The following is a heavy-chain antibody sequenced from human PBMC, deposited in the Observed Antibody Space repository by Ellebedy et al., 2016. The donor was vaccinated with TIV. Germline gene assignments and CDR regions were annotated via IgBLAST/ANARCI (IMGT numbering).Heavy chain of an antibody. Sequence: GGSLRLSXAASGFTFTNAWMHWVRQAPGKGLVWVGRVKSKTDGGTIGYVASVRGRFTISRDDSKNTLDLQMNSLKTEDTAVYYCATGEDLDAFDIWGQGTMVTVSS. D-gene: IGHD2-15*01. CDR3: ATGEDLDAFDI. CDR2: VKSKTDGGTI. J-gene: IGHJ3*02. V-gene: IGHV3-15*01. CDR1: GFTFTNAW.